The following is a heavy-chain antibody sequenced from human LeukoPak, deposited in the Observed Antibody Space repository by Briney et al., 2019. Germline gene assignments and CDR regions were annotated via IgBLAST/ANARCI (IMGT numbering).Heavy chain of an antibody. CDR3: AKVIWFGELFLDY. Sequence: GGSLRLSCAASGFTFINYDMTWVRQAPGKGLEWVSGISSSGGSTYYADSVKGRFTISRDNSKNTLYLQMNSLRAEDTAVYYCAKVIWFGELFLDYWGQGTLVTVSS. CDR2: ISSSGGST. V-gene: IGHV3-23*01. D-gene: IGHD3-10*01. CDR1: GFTFINYD. J-gene: IGHJ4*02.